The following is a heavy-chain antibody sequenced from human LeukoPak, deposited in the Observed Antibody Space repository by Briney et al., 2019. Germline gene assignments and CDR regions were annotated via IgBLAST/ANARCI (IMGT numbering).Heavy chain of an antibody. J-gene: IGHJ4*02. CDR3: LSGPGDFDY. CDR2: INPNSGGT. CDR1: GYTFTGYY. D-gene: IGHD5-12*01. V-gene: IGHV1-2*02. Sequence: RASVTVSCKASGYTFTGYYMHWVRQAPGQGLEWMGWINPNSGGTNYAQKFQGRVTMTRDTSISTAYMEVSRLRSDDTAVYYCLSGPGDFDYWGQGTLVTVSS.